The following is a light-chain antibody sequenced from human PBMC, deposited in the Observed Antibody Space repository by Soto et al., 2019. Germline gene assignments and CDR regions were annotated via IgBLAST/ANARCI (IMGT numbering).Light chain of an antibody. J-gene: IGKJ3*01. CDR2: AAY. V-gene: IGKV1-39*01. Sequence: DIQMTQSPSSLSASVGDRVTITCRASQSISSYLNWYQQKPGKAPKLLIYAAYSLQSGVPSRFSGSGSGTDFTLTISSLQPEDFATYYCQQCYSTPVTFGPGTKVDIK. CDR1: QSISSY. CDR3: QQCYSTPVT.